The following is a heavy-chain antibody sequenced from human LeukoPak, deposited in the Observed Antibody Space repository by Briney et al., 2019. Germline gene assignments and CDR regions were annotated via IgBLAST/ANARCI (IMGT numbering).Heavy chain of an antibody. CDR1: GGSISSRRYY. CDR2: IYTSGST. J-gene: IGHJ4*02. Sequence: PSETLSLTCTVSGGSISSRRYYWGWIRQPAGKGLEWIGRIYTSGSTNYNPSLKSRVTMSVDTSKNQFSLKLSSVTAADTAVYYCARDSSSWLPTGYFDYWGQGTLVTVSS. CDR3: ARDSSSWLPTGYFDY. V-gene: IGHV4-61*02. D-gene: IGHD6-13*01.